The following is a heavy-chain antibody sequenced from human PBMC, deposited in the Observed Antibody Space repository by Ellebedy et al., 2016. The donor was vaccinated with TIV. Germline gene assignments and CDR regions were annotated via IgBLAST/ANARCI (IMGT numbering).Heavy chain of an antibody. CDR3: ARVSSTYHFDY. CDR1: GFTFSDHY. CDR2: TRNKANSYTT. V-gene: IGHV3-72*01. Sequence: PGGSLRLSCAASGFTFSDHYMDWVRQAPGKGLEWVGRTRNKANSYTTEYAASVKGRFTISRDDSKNSLYLQMNSLKTEDTAVYYCARVSSTYHFDYWGQGTLVTVSS. J-gene: IGHJ4*02.